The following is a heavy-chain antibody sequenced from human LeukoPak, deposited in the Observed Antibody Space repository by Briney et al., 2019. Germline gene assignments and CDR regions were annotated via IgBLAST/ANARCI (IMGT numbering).Heavy chain of an antibody. D-gene: IGHD3-10*01. CDR1: GGSISSSSYH. CDR2: INHSGST. CDR3: ARGSY. Sequence: PSETLSLTCTVSGGSISSSSYHWGWIRQPPGKGLEWIGEINHSGSTNYNPSLKSRVTIPVDTSKNQFSLKLSSVTAADTAVYYCARGSYWGQGTLVTVSS. J-gene: IGHJ4*02. V-gene: IGHV4-39*07.